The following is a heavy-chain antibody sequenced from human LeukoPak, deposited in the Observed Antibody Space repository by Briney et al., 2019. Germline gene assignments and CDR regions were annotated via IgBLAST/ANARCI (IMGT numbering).Heavy chain of an antibody. CDR2: IYYSGST. J-gene: IGHJ4*02. CDR1: GGSISSGGYY. CDR3: ARDKGTMVRGVIGFGFDY. Sequence: SETLSLTCTVSGGSISSGGYYWSWIRQHPGKGLEWIGYIYYSGSTYYNPSLKSRVTISVDTSKNQFSLKLSSMTAADTAVYYCARDKGTMVRGVIGFGFDYWGQGTLVTVSS. V-gene: IGHV4-31*03. D-gene: IGHD3-10*01.